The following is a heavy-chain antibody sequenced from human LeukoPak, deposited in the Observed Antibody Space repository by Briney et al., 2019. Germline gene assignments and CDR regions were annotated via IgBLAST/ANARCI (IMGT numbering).Heavy chain of an antibody. J-gene: IGHJ6*03. CDR3: AKAGPHCSSTSCYYYYYYMDV. CDR1: GFTFSSYA. CDR2: ISGSGGST. D-gene: IGHD2-2*01. V-gene: IGHV3-23*01. Sequence: PGGSLRLSCAASGFTFSSYAMSWVRQAPGKGLEWVSAISGSGGSTYYADSVKGRFTISRDNSKNTLYLQMNSLRAEDTAVYYCAKAGPHCSSTSCYYYYYYMDVWGKGTTVTVSS.